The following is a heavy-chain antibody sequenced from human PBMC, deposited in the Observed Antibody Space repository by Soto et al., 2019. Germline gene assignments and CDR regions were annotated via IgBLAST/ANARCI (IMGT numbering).Heavy chain of an antibody. CDR2: ITQDGSEK. CDR3: ARRIAAAGTQDYGMDV. V-gene: IGHV3-7*01. CDR1: LVTVSSYW. J-gene: IGHJ6*02. D-gene: IGHD6-13*01. Sequence: GSLRLSCAASLVTVSSYWMSWELQALGKGLEWVANITQDGSEKYYVDSVKGRFTISRDNAKNSLYLQMNSLRAEDTAVYYCARRIAAAGTQDYGMDVWGQGTTVTVSS.